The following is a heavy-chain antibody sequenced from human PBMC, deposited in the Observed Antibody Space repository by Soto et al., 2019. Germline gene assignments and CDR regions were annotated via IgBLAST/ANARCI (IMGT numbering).Heavy chain of an antibody. J-gene: IGHJ5*02. V-gene: IGHV4-59*01. D-gene: IGHD1-26*01. Sequence: QVQLQESGPGLVKPSETLSLTCTVSGGSISSYYWSWIRQPPGKGLEWIGYIYYSGSTNYNPSLKSRVTISVDPSKNQFSLKLSSVTAADTAVYYCAVQAIVGATSWFDPWGQGTLVTVSS. CDR1: GGSISSYY. CDR3: AVQAIVGATSWFDP. CDR2: IYYSGST.